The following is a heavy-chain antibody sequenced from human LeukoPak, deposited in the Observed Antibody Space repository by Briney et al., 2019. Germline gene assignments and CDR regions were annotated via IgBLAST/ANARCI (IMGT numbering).Heavy chain of an antibody. J-gene: IGHJ4*02. Sequence: EASVKVSCKASGYTFTSYDIIWVRQAPGQGLQWMGWISAHNGKTNYAQNLQGRVTMTTDTSTNTVYLELRSLTSDDTAVYYCARAGTTLLLDYWGQGTLVTVSS. CDR3: ARAGTTLLLDY. V-gene: IGHV1-18*01. D-gene: IGHD4-11*01. CDR1: GYTFTSYD. CDR2: ISAHNGKT.